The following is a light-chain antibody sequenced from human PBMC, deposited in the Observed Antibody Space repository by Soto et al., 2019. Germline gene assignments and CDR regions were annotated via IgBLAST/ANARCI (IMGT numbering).Light chain of an antibody. Sequence: DIQLTQSPSFLSASVGDRVTITCRASQGISSYLAWYQQKPGKAPKLLIYAASTLQSGVPSRFSGRGSGTEFTLTISSLQPEDFATYYCQHLDSYSTFGQGTRLEI. CDR1: QGISSY. CDR2: AAS. CDR3: QHLDSYST. V-gene: IGKV1-9*01. J-gene: IGKJ5*01.